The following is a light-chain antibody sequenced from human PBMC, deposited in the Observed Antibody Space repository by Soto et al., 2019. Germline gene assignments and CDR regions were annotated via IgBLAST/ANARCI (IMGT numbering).Light chain of an antibody. CDR2: EVT. CDR3: SSYTSSSTLV. Sequence: QSAPTQPASVSGSPGQSITISCTGTSSDVGGYNLVSWYQQYPGKAPKLIIYEVTKRPSGVSSRFSASKSGNTASLTISGLQAEDEGDYYCSSYTSSSTLVFGTGTKLTVL. V-gene: IGLV2-14*02. J-gene: IGLJ1*01. CDR1: SSDVGGYNL.